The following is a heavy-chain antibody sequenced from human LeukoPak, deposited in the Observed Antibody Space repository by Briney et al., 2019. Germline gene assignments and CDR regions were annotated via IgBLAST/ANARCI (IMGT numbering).Heavy chain of an antibody. CDR1: GGSISGYY. Sequence: PSETLSLTCTVSGGSISGYYWSWIRQPPGKGLEWIGYFYYSGSTNYNPSLKSRVTMSLDTSKNQFSLKLSSVTAADTAVYYCAKPPAASYSSGFDPWGQGTLVTVSS. CDR2: FYYSGST. V-gene: IGHV4-59*08. J-gene: IGHJ5*02. CDR3: AKPPAASYSSGFDP. D-gene: IGHD5-18*01.